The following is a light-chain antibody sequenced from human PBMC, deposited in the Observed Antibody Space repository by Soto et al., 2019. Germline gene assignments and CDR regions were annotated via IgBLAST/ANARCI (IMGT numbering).Light chain of an antibody. CDR1: SSNIGAGYD. CDR2: HNS. J-gene: IGLJ1*01. V-gene: IGLV1-40*01. CDR3: QSYDSSLSGSRV. Sequence: QSVLTQPPSVSGAPGQRVTISCTGSSSNIGAGYDVHWYQQLPGTAPKLLIYHNSNRPSGVPDRFSGSKSGTSASLAITGLQAVDEADYYCQSYDSSLSGSRVFGTGTKVTVL.